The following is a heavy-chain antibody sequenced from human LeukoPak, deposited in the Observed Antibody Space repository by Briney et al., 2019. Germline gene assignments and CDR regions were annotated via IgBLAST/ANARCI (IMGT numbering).Heavy chain of an antibody. D-gene: IGHD1-1*01. Sequence: PGGSLRLSCAASGFSFVTYAMIWVRRTPGKGLEWVAAISGGDATYYTDFVKGRFTISRDNSQSTVYLRLNRLRAEDTAVYYCARLSGTFGTTSRIFDYWGQGVLVTVSS. V-gene: IGHV3-23*01. CDR2: ISGGDAT. CDR3: ARLSGTFGTTSRIFDY. CDR1: GFSFVTYA. J-gene: IGHJ4*02.